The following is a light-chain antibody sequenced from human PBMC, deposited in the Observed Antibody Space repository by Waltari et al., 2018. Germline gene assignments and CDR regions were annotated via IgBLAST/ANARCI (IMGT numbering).Light chain of an antibody. J-gene: IGKJ1*01. V-gene: IGKV4-1*01. Sequence: DIVMTQSPDSLAVSLGERATIHCKSTQSVLYSSNNKNYLAWFQQKPGQPPKLLLYWASTRESGVPDRFSGSGSGTDFTLTISTLQAEDVAVYYCQQYYSTPPTFGQGTKVEIK. CDR2: WAS. CDR3: QQYYSTPPT. CDR1: QSVLYSSNNKNY.